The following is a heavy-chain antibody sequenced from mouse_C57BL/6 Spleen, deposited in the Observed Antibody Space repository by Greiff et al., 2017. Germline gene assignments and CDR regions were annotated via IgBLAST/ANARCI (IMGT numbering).Heavy chain of an antibody. Sequence: EVMLVESGGGLVQPGGSMKLSCVASGFTFSNYWMNWVRQSPEKGLEWVAQIRLKSDNYATHYAESVKGRFTISRDDSKSSVYLQMNNLRAEDTGIYYCTVDSNYPAWFAYWGQGTLVTVSA. CDR2: IRLKSDNYAT. D-gene: IGHD2-5*01. J-gene: IGHJ3*01. CDR3: TVDSNYPAWFAY. V-gene: IGHV6-3*01. CDR1: GFTFSNYW.